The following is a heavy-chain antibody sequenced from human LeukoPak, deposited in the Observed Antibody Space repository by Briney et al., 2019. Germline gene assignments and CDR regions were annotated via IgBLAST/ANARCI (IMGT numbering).Heavy chain of an antibody. CDR3: ARAIAAAGDDAFDI. CDR1: GYTFTGYY. J-gene: IGHJ3*02. V-gene: IGHV1-2*02. Sequence: ASVKVSCKASGYTFTGYYMHWVRQAPGQGLEWMGWINPNSGGTNYAQKFQGRVTMTRDTSISAAYMELSRLSSDDTAVYYCARAIAAAGDDAFDIWGQGTMVTVSS. D-gene: IGHD6-13*01. CDR2: INPNSGGT.